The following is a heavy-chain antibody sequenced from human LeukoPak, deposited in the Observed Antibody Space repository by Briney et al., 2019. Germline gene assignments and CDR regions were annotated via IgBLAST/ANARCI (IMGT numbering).Heavy chain of an antibody. CDR1: GFSFNIYG. D-gene: IGHD3-10*01. J-gene: IGHJ4*02. CDR2: ISYDGSNK. Sequence: GGSLRLSCVGSGFSFNIYGMSWVRQAPGKGLEWVAVISYDGSNKYYADSVKGRFTISRDNSKNTLYLQMNSLRAEDTAVYYCAKGYYYADDYWGQGTLVTVSS. V-gene: IGHV3-30*18. CDR3: AKGYYYADDY.